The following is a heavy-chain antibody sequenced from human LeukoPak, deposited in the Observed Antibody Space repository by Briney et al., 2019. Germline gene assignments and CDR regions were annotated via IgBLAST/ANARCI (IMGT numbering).Heavy chain of an antibody. D-gene: IGHD3-10*02. V-gene: IGHV3-48*03. CDR3: AELGITMIGGV. CDR1: GFTFSSYE. CDR2: ISSSGSTI. Sequence: RSGGSLRLSCAASGFTFSSYEMNWVRQAPGKGLEWVSYISSSGSTIYYADSVKGRFTISRDNAKNSLYLQMNSLRAEDTVVYYCAELGITMIGGVWGKGTTVTISS. J-gene: IGHJ6*04.